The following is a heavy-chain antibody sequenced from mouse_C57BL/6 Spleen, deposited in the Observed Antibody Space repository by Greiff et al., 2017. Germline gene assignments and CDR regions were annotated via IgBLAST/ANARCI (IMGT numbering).Heavy chain of an antibody. CDR1: GFTFRDYG. V-gene: IGHV5-17*01. CDR2: ISIGSSTI. J-gene: IGHJ1*03. Sequence: EVHLVESGAGLVRPGASLKLSCAASGFTFRDYGMHWVRQAPEKGLEWVAYISIGSSTIYYADTVKGRFTISRDNAKNTLFLQMTSLRSEDTAMYYCARPNWEDWYFGGRGTRTTVTVST. CDR3: ARPNWEDWYFGG. D-gene: IGHD4-1*01.